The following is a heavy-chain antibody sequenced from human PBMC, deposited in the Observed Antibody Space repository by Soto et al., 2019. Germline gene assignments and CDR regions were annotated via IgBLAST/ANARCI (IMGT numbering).Heavy chain of an antibody. J-gene: IGHJ5*02. CDR2: TSAYNGNT. CDR1: GYTFTSYG. Sequence: QVQLVQSGAEVKKPGASVKVSCKASGYTFTSYGISWVRQAPGQGLEWMGWTSAYNGNTNYAQKIQGKVTMTTNTSTSTAYMELRSLRSDDTAGYYCARDLNWNDDMISWFDPWGQGTLVTVSS. D-gene: IGHD1-20*01. CDR3: ARDLNWNDDMISWFDP. V-gene: IGHV1-18*01.